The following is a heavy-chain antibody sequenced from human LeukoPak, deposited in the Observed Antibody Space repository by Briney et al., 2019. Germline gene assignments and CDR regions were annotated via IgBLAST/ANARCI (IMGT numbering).Heavy chain of an antibody. Sequence: GRSLRLSCAASGFTFSSYGMHWVRQAPGKGLEWVAVIWYDGSNKYYADSVKGRFTISRDNSKNTLYLQMNSLRAEDTAVYYCARVLWDSSSSNWFDPWGQGTLVTVSS. D-gene: IGHD6-13*01. V-gene: IGHV3-33*01. CDR2: IWYDGSNK. J-gene: IGHJ5*02. CDR3: ARVLWDSSSSNWFDP. CDR1: GFTFSSYG.